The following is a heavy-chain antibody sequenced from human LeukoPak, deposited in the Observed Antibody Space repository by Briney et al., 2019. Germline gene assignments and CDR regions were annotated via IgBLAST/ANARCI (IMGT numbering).Heavy chain of an antibody. Sequence: GGSLRLSCAASGFTFSSYGMHGVRQAPGKGLEWVAVIWYDGSNKYYADSVKGRFNISRDNSKNTLYMQMNSLRAEDTAVYYCARDGGRDGYNLDFDYWGQGTLVTVSS. CDR3: ARDGGRDGYNLDFDY. V-gene: IGHV3-33*01. D-gene: IGHD5-24*01. J-gene: IGHJ4*02. CDR1: GFTFSSYG. CDR2: IWYDGSNK.